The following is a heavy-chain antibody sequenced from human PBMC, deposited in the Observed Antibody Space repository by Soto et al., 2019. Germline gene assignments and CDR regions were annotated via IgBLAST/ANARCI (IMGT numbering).Heavy chain of an antibody. Sequence: SETLSLTCAVYGGSFSGYYWSWIRQPPGKGLEWIGEINHSGSTNYNPSLKSRVTISVDTSKNQFSLKLSSVTAADTAVYYCARGGVKWLINYGMDVWGQGTTVTVSS. CDR2: INHSGST. J-gene: IGHJ6*02. CDR3: ARGGVKWLINYGMDV. CDR1: GGSFSGYY. V-gene: IGHV4-34*01. D-gene: IGHD3-10*01.